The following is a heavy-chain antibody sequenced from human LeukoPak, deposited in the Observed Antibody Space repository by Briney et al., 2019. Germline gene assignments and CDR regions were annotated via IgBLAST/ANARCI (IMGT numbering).Heavy chain of an antibody. V-gene: IGHV1-18*01. CDR3: ARVRRPIENSGSYWMAFDI. CDR1: GYTLTSYG. J-gene: IGHJ3*02. D-gene: IGHD1-26*01. Sequence: ASVKVSCKASGYTLTSYGISWVRQAPGQGLEWMGWISAYNGNTNYAQKLQGRVTMTTDTSTSTAYMELRSLRSDDTAVYYCARVRRPIENSGSYWMAFDIWGQGTMVTVSS. CDR2: ISAYNGNT.